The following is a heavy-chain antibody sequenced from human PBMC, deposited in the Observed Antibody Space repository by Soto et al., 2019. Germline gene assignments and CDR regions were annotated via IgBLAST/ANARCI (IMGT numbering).Heavy chain of an antibody. J-gene: IGHJ6*02. CDR2: IYYAGST. CDR1: GGSISSTDHY. D-gene: IGHD2-15*01. V-gene: IGHV4-39*01. Sequence: NPSETLSLTCTVSGGSISSTDHYWGWIRQPPGKGLEWLGSIYYAGSTFHNLSLKRRATISVDTSRNQFSLRLSSVTASDTAVYYCARLVFHCLRGSCDDYNFYGLDVWGQGTTVTVSS. CDR3: ARLVFHCLRGSCDDYNFYGLDV.